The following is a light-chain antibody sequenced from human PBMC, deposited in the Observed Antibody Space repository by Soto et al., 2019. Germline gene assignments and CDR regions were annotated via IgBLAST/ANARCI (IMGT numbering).Light chain of an antibody. CDR2: EVN. J-gene: IGLJ2*01. Sequence: QSALTQPPSASWSPGQSVTISCTGSSSDVGAYNYVSWYQQRPGKAPKLLIYEVNKRPSGVPGRFSGSKSDNTASLTVSGLQGDDEADYYCSSYAGRNNFVVFGGGTKVTVL. V-gene: IGLV2-8*01. CDR1: SSDVGAYNY. CDR3: SSYAGRNNFVV.